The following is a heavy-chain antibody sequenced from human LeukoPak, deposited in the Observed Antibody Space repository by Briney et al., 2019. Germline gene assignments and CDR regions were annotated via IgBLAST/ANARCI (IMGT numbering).Heavy chain of an antibody. Sequence: GGSLRLSCAASGFTFSSYAMHWVRQAPGKGLEWVAVISYDGGNKYYAESVKGRFTISRDNSKNTLYLQMNSLRAEDTAVYYCAKVPRQNGWFPLSDYWGQRALVSVAS. CDR2: ISYDGGNK. V-gene: IGHV3-30*18. J-gene: IGHJ4*02. CDR3: AKVPRQNGWFPLSDY. D-gene: IGHD6-19*01. CDR1: GFTFSSYA.